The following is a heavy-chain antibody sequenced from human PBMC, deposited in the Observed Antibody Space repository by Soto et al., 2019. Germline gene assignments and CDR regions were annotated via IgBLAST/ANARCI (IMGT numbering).Heavy chain of an antibody. J-gene: IGHJ4*02. CDR3: AKSAYHFGSLRFLEWLSSVIFDY. CDR2: ISGSGGST. D-gene: IGHD3-3*01. V-gene: IGHV3-23*01. Sequence: EVQLLESGGGLVQPGGSLRLSCAASGFTFSSYAMSWVRQAPGKGLEWVSAISGSGGSTYYADSVKGRFTISRDNSKNTLYLQMNSLRAEDTAVYYCAKSAYHFGSLRFLEWLSSVIFDYWGQETLVTVSS. CDR1: GFTFSSYA.